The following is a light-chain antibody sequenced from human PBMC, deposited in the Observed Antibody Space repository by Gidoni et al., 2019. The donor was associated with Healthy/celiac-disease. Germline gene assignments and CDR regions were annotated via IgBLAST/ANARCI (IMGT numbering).Light chain of an antibody. CDR1: QSVSSY. CDR2: DAS. Sequence: EIVLTQSPATLSLSPGERATLSCRASQSVSSYLAWYQQKPGQAPRLLSCDASNRATGIPARFSGGGAGTDFTLTISSLEPEDFAVYYCQQRSNWPITCGQGTRLEIK. V-gene: IGKV3-11*01. CDR3: QQRSNWPIT. J-gene: IGKJ5*01.